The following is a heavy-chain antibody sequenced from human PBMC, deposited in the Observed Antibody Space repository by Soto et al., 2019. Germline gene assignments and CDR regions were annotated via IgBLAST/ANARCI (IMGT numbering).Heavy chain of an antibody. D-gene: IGHD6-13*01. CDR2: IYYSGST. V-gene: IGHV4-59*01. Sequence: SETLSLTCTVSGGSISSYYWSWIRQPPGKGLEWIGYIYYSGSTNYNPSLKSRVTISVDTSKNQFSLKLSSVTAADTAVYYCARNDRSSWYLPDAFDIWGQGTMVTVSS. CDR1: GGSISSYY. CDR3: ARNDRSSWYLPDAFDI. J-gene: IGHJ3*02.